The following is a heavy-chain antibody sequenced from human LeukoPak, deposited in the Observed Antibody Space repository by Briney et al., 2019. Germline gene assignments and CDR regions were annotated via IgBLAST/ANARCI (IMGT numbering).Heavy chain of an antibody. J-gene: IGHJ5*02. CDR1: GFTFSSYA. CDR3: ARDSYDSSGYYLGWFDP. V-gene: IGHV3-30-3*01. CDR2: ISYDGSNK. Sequence: GGSLRLSCAASGFTFSSYAVHWVRQAPGKGLEWVAVISYDGSNKYYADSVKGRFTISRDNSKNTLYLQMNSLRAEDTAVYYCARDSYDSSGYYLGWFDPWGQGTLVTVSS. D-gene: IGHD3-22*01.